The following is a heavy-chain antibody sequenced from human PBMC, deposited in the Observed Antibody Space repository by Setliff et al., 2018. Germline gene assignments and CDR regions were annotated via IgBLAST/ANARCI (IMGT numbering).Heavy chain of an antibody. CDR3: AREGVGFRFYYAYMDV. D-gene: IGHD3-10*01. CDR2: IGSSTSTI. Sequence: GGSLRLSCAASGFTFSSYWMSWVRQAPGKGLEWVSYIGSSTSTIYYADSVKGRFTISRDNAKNSLYLQMSSLRAEDTAMYYCAREGVGFRFYYAYMDVWGKGTTVTVSS. CDR1: GFTFSSYW. V-gene: IGHV3-48*01. J-gene: IGHJ6*03.